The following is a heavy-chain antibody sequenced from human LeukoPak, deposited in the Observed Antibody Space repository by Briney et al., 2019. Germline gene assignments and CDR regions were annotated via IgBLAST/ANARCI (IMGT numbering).Heavy chain of an antibody. CDR2: INPNSGGT. CDR1: GYTFTGYY. CDR3: ARALDILTSYYNGWFDP. Sequence: ASVKVSCKASGYTFTGYYMHWVRQAPGQGLEWMGWINPNSGGTNYAQKFQGRVTMTRDTSISTAYMELSRLRSDDTAVYYCARALDILTSYYNGWFDPWGQGTLVTVSS. V-gene: IGHV1-2*02. D-gene: IGHD3-9*01. J-gene: IGHJ5*02.